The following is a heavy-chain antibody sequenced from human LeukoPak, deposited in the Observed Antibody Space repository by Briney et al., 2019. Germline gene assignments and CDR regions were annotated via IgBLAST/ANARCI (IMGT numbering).Heavy chain of an antibody. D-gene: IGHD2-2*01. Sequence: GSLRLSCAASGFTFSSYGMHWVRQAPGKGLEWISYITRTSSTIYYADSVKGRFSISRDNAKNSVFLQMNSLRAEDTAVYYCARFLASWDRYYMDVWGKGTTVSVSS. J-gene: IGHJ6*03. CDR2: ITRTSSTI. V-gene: IGHV3-48*01. CDR1: GFTFSSYG. CDR3: ARFLASWDRYYMDV.